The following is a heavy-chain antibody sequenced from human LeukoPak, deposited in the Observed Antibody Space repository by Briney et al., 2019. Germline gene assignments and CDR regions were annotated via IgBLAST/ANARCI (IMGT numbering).Heavy chain of an antibody. V-gene: IGHV3-48*03. Sequence: GGSLRLSCAASGFTFSSYEMNWVRQAPGKGLEWVSYISSSGSTKHYADSVKGRFPISRDNAKKALYLQMTSLTAEDTSVYYCARDNYDSSGYYFDWGQGTLVTVSS. CDR2: ISSSGSTK. CDR1: GFTFSSYE. CDR3: ARDNYDSSGYYFD. J-gene: IGHJ4*02. D-gene: IGHD3-22*01.